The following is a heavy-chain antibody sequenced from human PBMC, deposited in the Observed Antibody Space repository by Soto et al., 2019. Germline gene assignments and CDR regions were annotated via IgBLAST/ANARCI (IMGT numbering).Heavy chain of an antibody. CDR1: GFTFRNYW. J-gene: IGHJ6*02. CDR2: TNGDGSTT. V-gene: IGHV3-74*01. D-gene: IGHD4-17*01. CDR3: ASWVPGHYAPDV. Sequence: EVQLVECGGGLVQPGGSLSLSCAASGFTFRNYWMHWVRQAPGEGLVWVSRTNGDGSTTNYADSVKGTFTISRDNAKNTVYLQMNTLRAEDTALYYCASWVPGHYAPDVWGPGTTVSISS.